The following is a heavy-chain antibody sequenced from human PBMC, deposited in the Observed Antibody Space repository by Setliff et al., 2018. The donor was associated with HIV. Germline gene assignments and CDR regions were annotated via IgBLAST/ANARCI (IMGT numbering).Heavy chain of an antibody. Sequence: SVKVSCKASGDTFNNCAVTWVRQAPGQGLEWMGGIIPILGIANYAQKFQGRVTITADESTSTAYMELSSLRSEDTAVYYCARVGYNDDSGYPYNWFDPWGQGTLVTVS. CDR1: GDTFNNCA. J-gene: IGHJ5*02. D-gene: IGHD3-22*01. CDR3: ARVGYNDDSGYPYNWFDP. V-gene: IGHV1-69*10. CDR2: IIPILGIA.